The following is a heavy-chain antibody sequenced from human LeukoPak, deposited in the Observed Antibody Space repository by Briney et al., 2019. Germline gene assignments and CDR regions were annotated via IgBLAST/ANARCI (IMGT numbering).Heavy chain of an antibody. CDR1: GFTVSSYG. Sequence: GGTLRLSCAASGFTVSSYGMSWVRQAPGKGLEWASAISGSGGSTYYADSVKGRFTISRDNSQNMLYLQMNSLRAEDTAVYYCAKVSESNYDFLTGYYTPYYFDYWGQGTLVTVSS. J-gene: IGHJ4*02. D-gene: IGHD3-9*01. CDR2: ISGSGGST. V-gene: IGHV3-23*01. CDR3: AKVSESNYDFLTGYYTPYYFDY.